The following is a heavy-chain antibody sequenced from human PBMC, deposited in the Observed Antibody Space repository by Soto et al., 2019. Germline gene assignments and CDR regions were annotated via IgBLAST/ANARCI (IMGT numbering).Heavy chain of an antibody. Sequence: QVQLVQSGAEVKKPGSSVKVSCKASGGTFGSYAISWVRQAPGQGLEWMGGIIPIFGTANYAQKFQGRVTITADESTSTAYRELSSLRSEDTAVYYCARGRFDGGKDYFAYWGQGTLVTVSS. CDR2: IIPIFGTA. J-gene: IGHJ4*02. CDR3: ARGRFDGGKDYFAY. D-gene: IGHD2-15*01. V-gene: IGHV1-69*12. CDR1: GGTFGSYA.